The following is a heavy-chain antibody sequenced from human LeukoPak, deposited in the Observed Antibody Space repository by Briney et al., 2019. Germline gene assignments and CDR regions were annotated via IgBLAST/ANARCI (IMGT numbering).Heavy chain of an antibody. CDR3: AARSWIYYDSSCYPLQDYYYYMDV. CDR1: GFTLSTYS. V-gene: IGHV3-48*04. D-gene: IGHD3-22*01. J-gene: IGHJ6*03. CDR2: ISTTSNTI. Sequence: GGSLRLSCAASGFTLSTYSINWVRQAPGKGLEWVSYISTTSNTIHYADSVKCRFTISRDNAKNSLYLQMNSLRAEDTAVYYCAARSWIYYDSSCYPLQDYYYYMDVWGKGTTVTVSS.